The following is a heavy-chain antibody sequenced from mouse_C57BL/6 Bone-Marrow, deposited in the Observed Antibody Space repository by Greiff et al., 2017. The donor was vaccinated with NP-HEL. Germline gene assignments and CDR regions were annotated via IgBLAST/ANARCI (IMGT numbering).Heavy chain of an antibody. Sequence: EVMLVESGGGLVKPGGSLKLSCAASGFTFSSYTMSWVRQTPEKRLEWVATISGGGGNTYYPDSVKGRFTISRDNAKNTLYLQMSRLRSEDTALYYCAREFAYWGQGTLVTVSA. CDR2: ISGGGGNT. CDR3: AREFAY. V-gene: IGHV5-9*01. J-gene: IGHJ3*01. CDR1: GFTFSSYT.